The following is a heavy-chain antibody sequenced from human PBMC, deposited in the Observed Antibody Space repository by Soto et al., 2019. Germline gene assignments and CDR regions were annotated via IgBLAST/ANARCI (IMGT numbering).Heavy chain of an antibody. D-gene: IGHD3-22*01. CDR3: ARASMIVVVFDI. Sequence: SETLSLICTVSGGSISSGDYYWSWIRQPPGKGLEWIGYIYYSGSTYYNPSLKGRVTISVDTSKNQFSLKLSSVTAADTAVYYCARASMIVVVFDIWGQGTMVTVSS. CDR2: IYYSGST. J-gene: IGHJ3*02. CDR1: GGSISSGDYY. V-gene: IGHV4-30-4*01.